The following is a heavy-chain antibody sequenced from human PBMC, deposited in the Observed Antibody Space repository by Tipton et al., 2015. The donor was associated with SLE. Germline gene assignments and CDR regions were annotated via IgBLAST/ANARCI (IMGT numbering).Heavy chain of an antibody. CDR3: ATDFDSSGWYGY. V-gene: IGHV3-48*04. J-gene: IGHJ4*02. Sequence: SLRLSCAASGFTFSSYSMNWVRQAPGKGLEWVSYISSSGSTIYYADSVKGRFTISRDNAKNSLYLQMNSLRAEDTAVYYCATDFDSSGWYGYWGQGTLVTVSS. CDR1: GFTFSSYS. CDR2: ISSSGSTI. D-gene: IGHD6-19*01.